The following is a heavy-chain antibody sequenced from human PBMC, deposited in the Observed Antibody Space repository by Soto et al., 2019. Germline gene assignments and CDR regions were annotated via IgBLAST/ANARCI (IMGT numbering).Heavy chain of an antibody. Sequence: GESLKISCKGSGYSFTSYWIGWVRQMPGKGLEWMGILYPGDSDTRYSPSFQGQVTISADKSISTAYLQWSSLKASDTAMYYCARPQGLYYDSSGYSPYYFDYWGQGTLVTVSS. CDR3: ARPQGLYYDSSGYSPYYFDY. CDR2: LYPGDSDT. D-gene: IGHD3-22*01. CDR1: GYSFTSYW. J-gene: IGHJ4*02. V-gene: IGHV5-51*01.